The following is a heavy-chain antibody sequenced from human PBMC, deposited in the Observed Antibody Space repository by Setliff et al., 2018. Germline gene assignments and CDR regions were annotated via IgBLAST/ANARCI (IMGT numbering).Heavy chain of an antibody. Sequence: GGSLRLSCAASGFTFSSYWMSWVRQAPGKGLEWVSYISSSSSTIYYADSVRGRFTISRDNAKNSLYLQMNSLRAEDTAVYYCAKVPGAIVVVPAAAWFDPWGQGTLVTVSS. CDR2: ISSSSSTI. CDR3: AKVPGAIVVVPAAAWFDP. J-gene: IGHJ5*02. D-gene: IGHD2-2*01. CDR1: GFTFSSYW. V-gene: IGHV3-48*01.